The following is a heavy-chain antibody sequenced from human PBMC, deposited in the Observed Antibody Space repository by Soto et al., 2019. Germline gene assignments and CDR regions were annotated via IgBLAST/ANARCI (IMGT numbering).Heavy chain of an antibody. J-gene: IGHJ3*02. CDR3: ARSRSGLTGTLWDDAFDI. D-gene: IGHD3-9*01. CDR2: INPNSGGT. Sequence: QVQLVQSGAEVKKPGASVKVSCKASGYTFTGYYMHWVRQAPGQGLEWMGWINPNSGGTNYAQKFQGRVTMTRDTSISTAYMELSRLRSDETAVYYCARSRSGLTGTLWDDAFDIWGQGTMVTVSS. V-gene: IGHV1-2*02. CDR1: GYTFTGYY.